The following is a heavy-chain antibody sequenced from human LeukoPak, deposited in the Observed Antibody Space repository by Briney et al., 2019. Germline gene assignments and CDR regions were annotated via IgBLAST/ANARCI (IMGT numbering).Heavy chain of an antibody. J-gene: IGHJ4*02. CDR1: GGSVSTSDYY. V-gene: IGHV4-39*07. Sequence: PETLSLTCTVSGGSVSTSDYYWGWTRQSPVKGLEWIGDAFYTGKTNYNPSLRGRATISIDTSKNQFSLKLTYVTAADSAVYYCARVFDSWGQGTLVTVSS. CDR3: ARVFDS. CDR2: AFYTGKT.